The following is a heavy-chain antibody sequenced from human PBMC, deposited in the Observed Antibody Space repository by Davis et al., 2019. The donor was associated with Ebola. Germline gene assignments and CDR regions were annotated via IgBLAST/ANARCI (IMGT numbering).Heavy chain of an antibody. CDR3: ARDVGTAAAGYSSSGEAY. J-gene: IGHJ4*02. CDR1: GGTFSSYA. V-gene: IGHV1-69*06. CDR2: IIPIFGTA. Sequence: SVKVSCKASGGTFSSYAISWVRQAPGQGLEWMGGIIPIFGTANYAQKFQGRVTITADKSTSTAYMELSSLRSEDTAVYYCARDVGTAAAGYSSSGEAYWGQGTLVTVSS. D-gene: IGHD6-13*01.